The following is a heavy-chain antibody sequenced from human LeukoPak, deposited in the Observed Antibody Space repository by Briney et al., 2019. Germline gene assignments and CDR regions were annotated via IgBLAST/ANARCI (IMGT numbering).Heavy chain of an antibody. J-gene: IGHJ6*03. CDR1: GYSISSGYY. D-gene: IGHD3-10*01. CDR3: ARSGSGSDYYFYYMDV. V-gene: IGHV4-38-2*01. Sequence: PSETLSLTCAVSGYSISSGYYWGWIRQPPGKGLEWIGRIYHSGTTYYNPSLMSRVTISVDTSKNQFSLKVTSVTAADTAVYYCARSGSGSDYYFYYMDVWGKGTTVTVSS. CDR2: IYHSGTT.